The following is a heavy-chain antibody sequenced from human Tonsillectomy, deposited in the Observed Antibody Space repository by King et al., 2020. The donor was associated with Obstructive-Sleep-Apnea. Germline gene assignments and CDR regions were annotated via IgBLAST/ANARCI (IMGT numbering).Heavy chain of an antibody. CDR3: ARDYYGSGRGDY. Sequence: VQLVESGGGLVQPGRSLRLSCTASGFTFGDYGMSWFRQAPGKGLEWVGIIRSKAHGGTTEYAASVKDRFTISRDDSKSIASLQMNSLKTEDTAVYYCARDYYGSGRGDYWGQGTLVTVSS. D-gene: IGHD3-10*01. V-gene: IGHV3-49*03. J-gene: IGHJ4*02. CDR2: IRSKAHGGTT. CDR1: GFTFGDYG.